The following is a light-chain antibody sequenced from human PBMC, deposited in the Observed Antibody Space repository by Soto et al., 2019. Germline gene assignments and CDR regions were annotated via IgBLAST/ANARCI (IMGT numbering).Light chain of an antibody. Sequence: QSVLTQPASVSGSPGQSITISCTGTSSDVGGYNYVSWYQQHPGKAPKLMIYEVSNRPSGVSNRFSASKSGNTASLTISGLQAEDEADYYCSSYTSSSTHYVFGTGTKLTVL. CDR3: SSYTSSSTHYV. CDR2: EVS. J-gene: IGLJ1*01. V-gene: IGLV2-14*01. CDR1: SSDVGGYNY.